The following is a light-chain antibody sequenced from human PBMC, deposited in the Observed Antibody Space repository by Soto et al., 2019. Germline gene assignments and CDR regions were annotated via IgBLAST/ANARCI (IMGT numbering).Light chain of an antibody. CDR2: EVN. CDR3: SSYTSSSTVI. CDR1: SSDVGGYNY. J-gene: IGLJ2*01. V-gene: IGLV2-14*01. Sequence: QSALTQPASVSGSPGQSITISCTGTSSDVGGYNYVSWYQQHPGKSPKLIIYEVNNRPSGFSNRFSGSKSGNTAFLTISGLQADDEADYYCSSYTSSSTVIFGGGTQLTVL.